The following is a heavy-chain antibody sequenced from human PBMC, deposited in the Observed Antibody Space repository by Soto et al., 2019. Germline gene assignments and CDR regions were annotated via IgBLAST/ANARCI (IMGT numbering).Heavy chain of an antibody. CDR1: GFTFSSYS. CDR2: ISSSSSTI. D-gene: IGHD6-6*01. Sequence: EVQLVESGGGLVQPGGSLRLSCAASGFTFSSYSMNWVRQAPGKGLEWVSYISSSSSTIYYADSVKGRFTISRDNAKNSLYLQMTSLRDEDTAVYYCARQAQIAARINWFDPWGQGTLVTVAS. J-gene: IGHJ5*02. CDR3: ARQAQIAARINWFDP. V-gene: IGHV3-48*02.